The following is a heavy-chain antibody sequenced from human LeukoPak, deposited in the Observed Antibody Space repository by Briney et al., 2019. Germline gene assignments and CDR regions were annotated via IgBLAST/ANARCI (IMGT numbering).Heavy chain of an antibody. Sequence: TGGSLRLSCAVSGVSFSSYAVGWVRQTQGKGLQLVSTITGSGDSTFYADSVNGRFTVSRDNSKNTLYLQMSSLRADDTALYYCAFGPHQQWLLADYWGQGTLVTVSS. CDR3: AFGPHQQWLLADY. V-gene: IGHV3-23*01. D-gene: IGHD6-19*01. CDR1: GVSFSSYA. CDR2: ITGSGDST. J-gene: IGHJ4*02.